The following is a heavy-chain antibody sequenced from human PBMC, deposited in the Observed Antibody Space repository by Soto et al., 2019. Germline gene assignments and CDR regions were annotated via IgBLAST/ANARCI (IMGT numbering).Heavy chain of an antibody. CDR1: GYTFTSYD. CDR2: MNPNSGNT. J-gene: IGHJ6*02. Sequence: ASVKVSCKASGYTFTSYDINWVRQATGQGLEWMGWMNPNSGNTGYAQKFQGRVTMTRNTSISTAYMELSSLRSEDTAVYYCAIGLLWFGELLSGPYGMDVWGQGTTVTVSS. CDR3: AIGLLWFGELLSGPYGMDV. D-gene: IGHD3-10*01. V-gene: IGHV1-8*01.